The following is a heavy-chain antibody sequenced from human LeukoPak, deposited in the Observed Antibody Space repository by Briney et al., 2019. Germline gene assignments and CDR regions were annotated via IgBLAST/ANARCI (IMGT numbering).Heavy chain of an antibody. V-gene: IGHV3-53*01. CDR2: FYAGGHT. CDR1: GFTVSAYS. Sequence: PGGSLRLSCAASGFTVSAYSMSWVRQAPGKGLECVSVFYAGGHTYYPDSVKGRFTVSRGTSKNTVYLQMNSLSPEESAVYYCARMLSSDWLDAFDLWGQGTMVTVSS. CDR3: ARMLSSDWLDAFDL. D-gene: IGHD6-19*01. J-gene: IGHJ3*01.